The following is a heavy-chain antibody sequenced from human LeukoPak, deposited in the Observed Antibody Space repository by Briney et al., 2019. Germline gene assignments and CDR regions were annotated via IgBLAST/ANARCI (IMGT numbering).Heavy chain of an antibody. CDR1: GGSFSGYY. J-gene: IGHJ3*02. CDR2: INHSGST. CDR3: ATGLVRGAAFDI. V-gene: IGHV4-34*01. D-gene: IGHD3-10*01. Sequence: SETLSLTCAVYGGSFSGYYWSWIRQPPGKGLEWIGEINHSGSTNYNPSLKSRVTISVDTSKNQFSLKLSSVTAADTAVYYCATGLVRGAAFDIWGQGTKVTGSS.